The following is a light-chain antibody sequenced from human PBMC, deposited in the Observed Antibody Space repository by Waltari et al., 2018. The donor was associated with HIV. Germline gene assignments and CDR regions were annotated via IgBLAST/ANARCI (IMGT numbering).Light chain of an antibody. J-gene: IGKJ1*01. V-gene: IGKV1-39*01. CDR2: AAS. CDR3: QQSYTTPRT. CDR1: QNISNY. Sequence: DIQMTQSPSSLSASVGDRVTFNCRTSQNISNYLNWYQQKSGAAPKLLIYAASNLQSGVPSRFFGAGSGTRFSLTITSLQVEDFATYCCQQSYTTPRTFGQGTKVEVK.